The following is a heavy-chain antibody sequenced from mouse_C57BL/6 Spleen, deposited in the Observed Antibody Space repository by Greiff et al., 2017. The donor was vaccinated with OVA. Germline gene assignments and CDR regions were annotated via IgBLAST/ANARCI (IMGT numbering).Heavy chain of an antibody. CDR1: GFTFSSYA. CDR2: ISDGGSYT. CDR3: ARDRVAIYYGLDY. D-gene: IGHD2-1*01. Sequence: EVKLVESGGGLVKPGGSLKLSCAASGFTFSSYAMSWVRQTPEKRLEWVATISDGGSYTYYPDNVKGRFTISRDNAKNNLYLQMSHLKSEDTAMYYCARDRVAIYYGLDYWGQGTTLTVSS. J-gene: IGHJ2*01. V-gene: IGHV5-4*01.